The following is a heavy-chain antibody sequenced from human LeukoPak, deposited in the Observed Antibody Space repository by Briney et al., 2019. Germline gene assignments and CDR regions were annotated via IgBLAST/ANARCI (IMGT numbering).Heavy chain of an antibody. V-gene: IGHV3-21*06. D-gene: IGHD6-25*01. CDR3: ARAFPPLRTSAAGDF. J-gene: IGHJ4*02. CDR2: ISGRSSHM. CDR1: GFTFSDYD. Sequence: GGSLRLSCTASGFTFSDYDMNWVRLAPGKGLEWVSSISGRSSHMYYTDSAKGRFTISRDNAKNSLYLQMNSLRAEDTAMYYCARAFPPLRTSAAGDFWGQGTLVTVSS.